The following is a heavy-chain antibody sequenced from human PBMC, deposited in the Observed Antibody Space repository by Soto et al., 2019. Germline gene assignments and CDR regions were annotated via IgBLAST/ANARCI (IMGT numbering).Heavy chain of an antibody. J-gene: IGHJ4*02. CDR3: AKGRIAAAGSYHY. V-gene: IGHV3-30-3*01. CDR2: ISYDGSNK. D-gene: IGHD6-13*01. Sequence: GGSLRLSCAASGFTFSSYAMHWVRQAPGKGLEWVAVISYDGSNKYYADSVKGRFTISRDNSKNTLYLQMNSLRAEDTAVYYCAKGRIAAAGSYHYWGQGTLVTVSS. CDR1: GFTFSSYA.